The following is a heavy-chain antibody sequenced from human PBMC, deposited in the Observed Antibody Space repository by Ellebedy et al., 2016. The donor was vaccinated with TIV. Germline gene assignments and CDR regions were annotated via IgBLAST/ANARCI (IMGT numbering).Heavy chain of an antibody. Sequence: AASVKVSCKSSGYTFIDYGISWVRQAPGQGLDWMGWVSAYSGKTNYAQNFQGRVTMTTDTSTETAYMELRSLRSDDTAVYYCARYSGSGTYYRNGMDVWGQGTTVTVSS. CDR1: GYTFIDYG. V-gene: IGHV1-18*01. D-gene: IGHD3-10*01. CDR3: ARYSGSGTYYRNGMDV. CDR2: VSAYSGKT. J-gene: IGHJ6*02.